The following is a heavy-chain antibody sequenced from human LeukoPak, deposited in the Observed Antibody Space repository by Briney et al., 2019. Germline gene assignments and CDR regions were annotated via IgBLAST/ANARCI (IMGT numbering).Heavy chain of an antibody. CDR1: GYTFTSYA. J-gene: IGHJ5*02. Sequence: ASVKVSCKASGYTFTSYAISWVRQAPGQGLEWMGWISAYNGNTNYAQKLQGRVTMTTDTSTSTAYMELRSLRSDDTAVYYCARDPRQRANYYDSSGYCYGWFDPWGQGTLVTVSS. CDR3: ARDPRQRANYYDSSGYCYGWFDP. D-gene: IGHD3-22*01. V-gene: IGHV1-18*01. CDR2: ISAYNGNT.